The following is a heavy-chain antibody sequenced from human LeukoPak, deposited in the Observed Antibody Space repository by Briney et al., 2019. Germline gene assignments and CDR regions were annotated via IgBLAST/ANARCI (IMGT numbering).Heavy chain of an antibody. V-gene: IGHV4-59*08. J-gene: IGHJ4*02. CDR3: ARRNGSGYTN. CDR1: GVSISSYY. CDR2: IYYSGST. D-gene: IGHD3-22*01. Sequence: SETLSLTCTVSGVSISSYYWSWIRQPPGKGLEWIGYIYYSGSTNYNPSLKSRVTISVDTSKNQFSLKLSSVTAADTAVYYCARRNGSGYTNWGQGTLVTVSS.